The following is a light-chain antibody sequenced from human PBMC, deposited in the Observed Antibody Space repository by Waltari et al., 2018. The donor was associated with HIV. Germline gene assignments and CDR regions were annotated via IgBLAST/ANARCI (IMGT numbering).Light chain of an antibody. CDR1: KLGNKY. CDR2: HDS. CDR3: QAWDSSTVV. Sequence: SYKLTQPPSMSVSPGQAASITCSGDKLGNKYACWYQQKPGQSPVLVIYHDSKRPSGIPERFSGSNSGNTATLTISGTQAMDEADYYCQAWDSSTVVFGGGTKLTVL. V-gene: IGLV3-1*01. J-gene: IGLJ2*01.